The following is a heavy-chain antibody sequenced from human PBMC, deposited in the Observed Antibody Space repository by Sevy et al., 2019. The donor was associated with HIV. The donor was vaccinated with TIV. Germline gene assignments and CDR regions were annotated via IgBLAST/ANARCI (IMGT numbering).Heavy chain of an antibody. CDR2: IYYSGHT. D-gene: IGHD2-15*01. Sequence: SETLSLTCTVSGGSITSSTYYWGWIRQSPGKGLEWIGSIYYSGHTYYNPSLKSRVTISIDTSTNHFSLKLGSVTAADTAVYYCARLPVQNCSGGNCNSGLFDSWGQGTLVTVSS. CDR3: ARLPVQNCSGGNCNSGLFDS. V-gene: IGHV4-39*01. J-gene: IGHJ4*02. CDR1: GGSITSSTYY.